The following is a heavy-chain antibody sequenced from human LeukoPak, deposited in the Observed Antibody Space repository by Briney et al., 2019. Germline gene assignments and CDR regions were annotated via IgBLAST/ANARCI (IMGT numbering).Heavy chain of an antibody. CDR3: AKDSGQLLYGDAFDI. CDR1: GFIFSTYG. Sequence: PGRSLILSCAASGFIFSTYGMHWVRQAPGKGLEWVAVMSYDGSTKYYADSVKGRFTISRDNSNNMLYLQMNSLRAEDTAVYYCAKDSGQLLYGDAFDIWGQGTRVAVSS. J-gene: IGHJ3*02. V-gene: IGHV3-30*18. D-gene: IGHD3-10*01. CDR2: MSYDGSTK.